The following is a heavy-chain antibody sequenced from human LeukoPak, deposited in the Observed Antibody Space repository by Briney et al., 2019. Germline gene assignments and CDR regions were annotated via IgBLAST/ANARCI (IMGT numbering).Heavy chain of an antibody. D-gene: IGHD4-23*01. CDR2: IYYSGST. J-gene: IGHJ3*02. CDR3: ARRGAVADAFDT. Sequence: SETLSLTCTVSGGSISSSSYYWGWIRQPPGKGLEWIGSIYYSGSTYYNPSLKSRVTISVDTSKNQFSLKLSSVTAADTAVYYCARRGAVADAFDTWGQGTMVTVSS. CDR1: GGSISSSSYY. V-gene: IGHV4-39*01.